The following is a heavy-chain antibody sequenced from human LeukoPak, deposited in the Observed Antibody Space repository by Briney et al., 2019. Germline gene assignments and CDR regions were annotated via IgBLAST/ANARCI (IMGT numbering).Heavy chain of an antibody. CDR1: GGSFSGYC. Sequence: NPSETLSLTCAVYGGSFSGYCWSWVRQAPGKGLEWVSSITSSSSSMYSADSVKGRLTISRDNAKNSLYLQMNSLRAEDTAVYYCARDLAWGGYWGQGTLVTVSS. D-gene: IGHD7-27*01. CDR2: ITSSSSSM. V-gene: IGHV3-21*01. J-gene: IGHJ4*02. CDR3: ARDLAWGGY.